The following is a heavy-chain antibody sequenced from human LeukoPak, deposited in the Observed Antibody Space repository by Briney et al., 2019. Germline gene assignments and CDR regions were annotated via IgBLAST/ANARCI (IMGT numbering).Heavy chain of an antibody. CDR1: GYTFTSYG. D-gene: IGHD2-2*01. V-gene: IGHV1-18*01. J-gene: IGHJ3*02. Sequence: ASVKVSCKASGYTFTSYGISWVRQAPGQGLEWMGWISAYNGNTNYAQKLQGRVTMTTDTSTSTAYMELRSLRSDDTAVYYCARDGLLGHCSSTSCRDAFDIWGQGTMVTVSS. CDR2: ISAYNGNT. CDR3: ARDGLLGHCSSTSCRDAFDI.